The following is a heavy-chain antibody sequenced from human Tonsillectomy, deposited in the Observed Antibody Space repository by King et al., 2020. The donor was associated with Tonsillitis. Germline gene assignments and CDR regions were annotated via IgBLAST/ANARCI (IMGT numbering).Heavy chain of an antibody. CDR3: AKTLPGYLIYYYFGMDV. D-gene: IGHD3-9*01. CDR1: GFTFSNYA. V-gene: IGHV3-23*04. J-gene: IGHJ6*02. Sequence: VQLVESGGGLVQPGGSLRLSCAASGFTFSNYAMSWVRQAPGKGLEWVSAISGSGDNTYYADSVKGRFTISRDNSKNTLYLQMNSLRAEDTALYYCAKTLPGYLIYYYFGMDVWGQGTTVTVSS. CDR2: ISGSGDNT.